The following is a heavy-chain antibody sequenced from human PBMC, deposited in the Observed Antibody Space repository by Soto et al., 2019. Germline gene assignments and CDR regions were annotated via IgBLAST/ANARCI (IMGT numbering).Heavy chain of an antibody. CDR2: INHSGST. V-gene: IGHV4-34*01. Sequence: PSETLSLTCAVYGGSFSGYYWSWIRQPPGKGLEWIGEINHSGSTNYNPSLKSRVTISVDTSKNQFSLKLSSVTAADTAVYYCARGRSRPYCTNGVCYTPHFDYWGQGTLVTVSS. J-gene: IGHJ4*02. CDR3: ARGRSRPYCTNGVCYTPHFDY. CDR1: GGSFSGYY. D-gene: IGHD2-8*01.